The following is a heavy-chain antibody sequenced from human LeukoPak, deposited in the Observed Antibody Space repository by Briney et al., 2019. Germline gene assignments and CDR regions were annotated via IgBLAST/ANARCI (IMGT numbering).Heavy chain of an antibody. CDR1: GGSFSGYY. D-gene: IGHD3-10*01. V-gene: IGHV4-34*01. CDR3: ATVPGSAGYYGIDV. CDR2: INHSGST. Sequence: PSETLSLTCAVYGGSFSGYYWSWIRQPPGKGLEWIGEINHSGSTNYNPSLKSRVTISVDTSKNQFSLKLSSVTAAETAVYYCATVPGSAGYYGIDVWGQGTTVTVSS. J-gene: IGHJ6*02.